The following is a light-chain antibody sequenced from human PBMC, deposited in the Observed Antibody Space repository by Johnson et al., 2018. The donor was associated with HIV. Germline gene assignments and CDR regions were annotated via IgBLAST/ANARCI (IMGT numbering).Light chain of an antibody. V-gene: IGLV1-51*01. CDR1: SSNIGNNY. CDR3: GTWDSSLSAMG. CDR2: DNN. Sequence: QSVLTQPPSVSAAPRQKVTISCSGSSSNIGNNYVSWYQHLPGTAPKLLIYDNNKRPSGIPDRFSGSKSGTSATLGITGLQTGDEADYYCGTWDSSLSAMGLGTGTKVTVL. J-gene: IGLJ1*01.